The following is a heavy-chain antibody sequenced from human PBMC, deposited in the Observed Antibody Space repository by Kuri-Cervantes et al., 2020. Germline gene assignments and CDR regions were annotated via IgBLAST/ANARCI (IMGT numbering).Heavy chain of an antibody. CDR3: ARIGRIGDIVVVPAATYYYYGMDV. D-gene: IGHD2-2*01. V-gene: IGHV1-2*04. J-gene: IGHJ6*02. Sequence: ASVKVSCKASGYTFTGYYMHWVRQAPGQGLEWMGWINPNSGGTNYAQKFQGWVTMTRDTSISTAYMELRSLRSDDTAVYYCARIGRIGDIVVVPAATYYYYGMDVWGQGTTVTVSS. CDR2: INPNSGGT. CDR1: GYTFTGYY.